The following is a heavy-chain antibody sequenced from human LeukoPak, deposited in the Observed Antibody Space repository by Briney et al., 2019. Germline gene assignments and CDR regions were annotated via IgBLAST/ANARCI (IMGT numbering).Heavy chain of an antibody. V-gene: IGHV3-23*01. D-gene: IGHD5-24*01. J-gene: IGHJ4*02. CDR3: AKSGYNRFDY. CDR2: ISGSGSGGST. Sequence: GGSLRLSCAASGFTFSSYSMNWVRQAPGKGLEWVSSISGSGSGGSTYYADSVKGRFTISRDNSKNTLYLQMNSLIAEDTAVYYRAKSGYNRFDYWGQGTRVTVSS. CDR1: GFTFSSYS.